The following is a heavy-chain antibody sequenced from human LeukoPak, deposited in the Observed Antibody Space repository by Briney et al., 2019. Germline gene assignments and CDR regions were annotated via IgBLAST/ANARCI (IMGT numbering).Heavy chain of an antibody. Sequence: ASVKVTCKASGYTFTSYDINWVRQATGQGLEWMGWMNPNSGNTGYAQKFQGRVTMTRNTSISTAYMELSSLRSEDTAVYYCARDFSLPNAFDLWGQGTKVTVSS. CDR2: MNPNSGNT. CDR1: GYTFTSYD. D-gene: IGHD1-26*01. CDR3: ARDFSLPNAFDL. V-gene: IGHV1-8*01. J-gene: IGHJ3*01.